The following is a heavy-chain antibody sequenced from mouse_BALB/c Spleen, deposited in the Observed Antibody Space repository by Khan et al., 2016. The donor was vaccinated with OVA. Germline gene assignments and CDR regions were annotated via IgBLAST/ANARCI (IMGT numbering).Heavy chain of an antibody. CDR3: GTSCYYWYYFDY. CDR1: GFTFSTYG. Sequence: EVELVESGGGLVQPGGSRKLSCAASGFTFSTYGMHWVRQAPEKGLEWVAYISGDSSSIYYAYTVKGRFTISRDHPNNTLFLHMTSLMLEDQALLYCGTSCYYWYYFDYWGPGTTLTVSA. D-gene: IGHD2-3*01. CDR2: ISGDSSSI. V-gene: IGHV5-17*02. J-gene: IGHJ2*01.